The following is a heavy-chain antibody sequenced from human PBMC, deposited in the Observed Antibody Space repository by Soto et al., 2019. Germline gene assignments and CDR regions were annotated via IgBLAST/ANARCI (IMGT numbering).Heavy chain of an antibody. J-gene: IGHJ4*02. Sequence: EVQLLESGGGLVQPGGSLRLSCAASGFTFSSYAMSWVRQAPGKGLEWVSLISGSGGGTYYADSVKGRFTISRDNSKNRWELQMNSLRAEDRAGYYCAKHAAAAAPDYWGQGTLVTVSS. V-gene: IGHV3-23*01. CDR1: GFTFSSYA. CDR2: ISGSGGGT. D-gene: IGHD2-2*01. CDR3: AKHAAAAAPDY.